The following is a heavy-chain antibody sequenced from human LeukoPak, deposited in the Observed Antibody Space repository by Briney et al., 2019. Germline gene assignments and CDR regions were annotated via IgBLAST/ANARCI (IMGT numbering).Heavy chain of an antibody. CDR3: ARVGATIIDAFDI. D-gene: IGHD1-26*01. J-gene: IGHJ3*02. Sequence: GGSLRLSCAASGFTFRNASMSWVRQAPGKGLEWVSVIYSGGSTYYADSVKGRFTISRDNSKNTLYLQMNSLRAEDTAVYYCARVGATIIDAFDIWGQGTMVTVSS. CDR1: GFTFRNAS. V-gene: IGHV3-53*01. CDR2: IYSGGST.